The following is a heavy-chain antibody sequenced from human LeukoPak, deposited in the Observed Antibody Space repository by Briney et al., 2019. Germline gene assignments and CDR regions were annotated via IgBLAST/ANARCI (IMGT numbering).Heavy chain of an antibody. V-gene: IGHV3-21*01. CDR1: GFTFNNAW. J-gene: IGHJ4*02. CDR2: ISSGSSYI. CDR3: ARDDIAVATCFDY. D-gene: IGHD6-19*01. Sequence: GGSLRLSCAVSGFTFNNAWLTWVRQAPGKGLEWVSSISSGSSYIYYADSVKGRFTISRDNAKNSLYLQMNSLRAEDTAVYYCARDDIAVATCFDYWGQGTLVTVSS.